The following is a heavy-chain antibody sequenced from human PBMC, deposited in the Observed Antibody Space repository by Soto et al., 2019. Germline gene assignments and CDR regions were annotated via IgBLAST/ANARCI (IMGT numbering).Heavy chain of an antibody. CDR2: IYYSGST. Sequence: PSETLSLTCTVSGGSISSGGYYWSWIRQHPGKGLEWIGYIYYSGSTYYNPSLKSRVTISVDTSKNQFSLKLSSVTAADTAVYYCARDRRYYDFWSAFDPWGQGTLVTVSS. D-gene: IGHD3-3*01. CDR3: ARDRRYYDFWSAFDP. CDR1: GGSISSGGYY. V-gene: IGHV4-31*03. J-gene: IGHJ5*02.